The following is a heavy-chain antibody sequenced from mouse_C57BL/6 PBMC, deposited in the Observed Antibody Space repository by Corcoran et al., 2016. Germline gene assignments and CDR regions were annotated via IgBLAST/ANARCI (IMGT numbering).Heavy chain of an antibody. J-gene: IGHJ3*01. D-gene: IGHD2-4*01. CDR1: GYTFTTYG. V-gene: IGHV9-3*01. Sequence: QIQLVQSGPELKKPGETVKISCKASGYTFTTYGLSWVKQAPGKGLKWMGWINTYSGVPTYADDFKGRFAFSLETSASTAYLQINNLKNEDTATYFCARPSYYDYDSAWFAYWGQGTLVTVTA. CDR2: INTYSGVP. CDR3: ARPSYYDYDSAWFAY.